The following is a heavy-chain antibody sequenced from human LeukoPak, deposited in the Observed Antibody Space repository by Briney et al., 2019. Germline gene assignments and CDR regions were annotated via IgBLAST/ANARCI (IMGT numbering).Heavy chain of an antibody. J-gene: IGHJ6*04. D-gene: IGHD2-15*01. V-gene: IGHV4-61*05. CDR3: AAAIGYCSGGSCYSAHLLDV. CDR2: IYYSGST. Sequence: PSETLSLTCTVSGGSISSSSYYWGWIRQPPGKGLEWIGYIYYSGSTNYNPSLKSRVTISVDTSKNQFSLKLSSVTAADTAVYYCAAAIGYCSGGSCYSAHLLDVWGKGTTVTVSS. CDR1: GGSISSSSYY.